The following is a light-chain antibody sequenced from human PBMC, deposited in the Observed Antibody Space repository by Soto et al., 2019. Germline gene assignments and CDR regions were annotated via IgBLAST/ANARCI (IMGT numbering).Light chain of an antibody. CDR3: QQYGSSPGT. CDR2: DTS. Sequence: EIVLTQSPGTLSLFPGERATLSCRASQNVRDSYLAWYQQKPGQAPSLLLYDTSTRATGVPDRFSGSGSGTDFALTISRVEPEDFALYFCQQYGSSPGTFGQGTKVDIK. V-gene: IGKV3-20*01. CDR1: QNVRDSY. J-gene: IGKJ1*01.